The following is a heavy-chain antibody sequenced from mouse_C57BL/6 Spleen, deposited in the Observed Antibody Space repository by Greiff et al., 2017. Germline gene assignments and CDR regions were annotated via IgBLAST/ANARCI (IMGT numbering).Heavy chain of an antibody. CDR3: ARDRDYYGSFYAMDY. CDR2: ISDGGSYT. CDR1: GFTFSSYA. J-gene: IGHJ4*01. V-gene: IGHV5-4*01. D-gene: IGHD1-1*01. Sequence: EVQLVESGGGLVKPGGSLKLSCAASGFTFSSYAMSWVRQTPEKRLEWVATISDGGSYTYYPDNVKGRFTISRDNAKNNRYLQMSHLKSEDTAMYYCARDRDYYGSFYAMDYWGQGTSVTVSA.